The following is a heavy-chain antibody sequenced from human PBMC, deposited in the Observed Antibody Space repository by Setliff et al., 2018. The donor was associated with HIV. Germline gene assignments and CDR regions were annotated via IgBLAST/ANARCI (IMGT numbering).Heavy chain of an antibody. D-gene: IGHD3-22*01. CDR3: ARERDSNGYQFDY. CDR1: GFTSTNYA. Sequence: ASVKVSCKASGFTSTNYAIHWVRQAPGQRLEWMGWINVDSGNTKYLQDLQGRVTITKDRSASTAYMEVSNLRSEDMAVYYCARERDSNGYQFDYWGQGTLVTVSS. V-gene: IGHV1-3*03. CDR2: INVDSGNT. J-gene: IGHJ4*02.